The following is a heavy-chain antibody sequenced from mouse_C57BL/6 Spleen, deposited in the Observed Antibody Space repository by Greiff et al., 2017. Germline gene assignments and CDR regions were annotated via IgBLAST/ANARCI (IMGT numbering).Heavy chain of an antibody. J-gene: IGHJ4*01. Sequence: VQLQQPGAELVRPGTSVKLSCKASGYTFTSYWMHWVKQRPGQGLEWIGVIDPSDSYTNYNQKFKGKATLTVVTSSSTAYMQLSSLTSEDSAVYYCAKGDYYDYDAVAYAMDYWGQGTSVTVSS. CDR1: GYTFTSYW. CDR3: AKGDYYDYDAVAYAMDY. V-gene: IGHV1-59*01. D-gene: IGHD2-4*01. CDR2: IDPSDSYT.